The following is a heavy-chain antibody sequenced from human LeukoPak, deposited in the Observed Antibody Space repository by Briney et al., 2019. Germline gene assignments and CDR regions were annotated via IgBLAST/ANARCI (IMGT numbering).Heavy chain of an antibody. CDR1: GGTFSSYA. CDR2: IIPIFGTA. CDR3: ATSRDYGDQNYFDY. V-gene: IGHV1-69*13. J-gene: IGHJ4*02. Sequence: ASVKVSCKASGGTFSSYAISWVRQAPGQGLEWMGGIIPIFGTANYAQKFQGRVTITADESTSTAYMELSSLRSEDTAVYYCATSRDYGDQNYFDYWGQGTLVTVSS. D-gene: IGHD4-17*01.